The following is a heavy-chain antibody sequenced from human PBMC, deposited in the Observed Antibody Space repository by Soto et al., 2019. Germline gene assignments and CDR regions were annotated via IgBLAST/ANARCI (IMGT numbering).Heavy chain of an antibody. CDR2: IYWDDDK. Sequence: QITLKESGPTLVKPTQTLTLTCTFSGFSLTTRGVGVGWIRQPPGKALECLALIYWDDDKRYSPSLHSRLSITKDTSKNQVVLTMTNVDPVDTATYYCAHIPNYYQYDWFDPWGQVTLVSVSS. D-gene: IGHD3-16*01. V-gene: IGHV2-5*02. CDR1: GFSLTTRGVG. J-gene: IGHJ5*02. CDR3: AHIPNYYQYDWFDP.